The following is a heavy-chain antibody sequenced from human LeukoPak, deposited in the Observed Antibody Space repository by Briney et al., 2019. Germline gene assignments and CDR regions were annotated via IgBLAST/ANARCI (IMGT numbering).Heavy chain of an antibody. Sequence: SETLSLTCAVSGGSISSSNWWSWVRQPPGKGLEWIGEIYHTGSSNYNPSLKGRVTISVDKSKSQFSLKLSSVTATDTAVYYCTRGGTTVAGTFWFDPWGQGTLVTVSS. V-gene: IGHV4-4*02. J-gene: IGHJ5*02. D-gene: IGHD6-19*01. CDR1: GGSISSSNW. CDR2: IYHTGSS. CDR3: TRGGTTVAGTFWFDP.